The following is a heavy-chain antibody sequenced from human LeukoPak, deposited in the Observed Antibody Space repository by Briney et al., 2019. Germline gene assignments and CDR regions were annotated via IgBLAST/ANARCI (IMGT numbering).Heavy chain of an antibody. CDR2: IYYSGST. V-gene: IGHV4-39*01. D-gene: IGHD6-6*01. CDR1: GGSIRSGDYY. J-gene: IGHJ4*02. Sequence: SETLSLTCTVSGGSIRSGDYYWSWIRQPPGQGLEWIGSIYYSGSTYYNPSLKSRVTISVDTSKNQFSLKLSSVTAADTAVYYCVGRQLDNHYWGQGTLVTVSS. CDR3: VGRQLDNHY.